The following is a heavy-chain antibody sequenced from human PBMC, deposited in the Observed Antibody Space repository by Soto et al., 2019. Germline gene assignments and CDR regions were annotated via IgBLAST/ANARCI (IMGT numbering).Heavy chain of an antibody. CDR3: ARVNYGDYYYGMDV. Sequence: SETLSLTCTVSSGSINYSYWTWIRQPPGKGLEWIGYISYTGSANYNASLKSRLTISVDTSKNQFSLKLSSVTAADTALYYCARVNYGDYYYGMDVWGQGTTVTVSS. D-gene: IGHD4-17*01. J-gene: IGHJ6*02. CDR1: SGSINYSY. V-gene: IGHV4-59*01. CDR2: ISYTGSA.